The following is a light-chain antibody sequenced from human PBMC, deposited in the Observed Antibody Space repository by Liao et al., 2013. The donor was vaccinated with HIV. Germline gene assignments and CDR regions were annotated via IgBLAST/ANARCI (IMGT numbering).Light chain of an antibody. CDR1: ELGSVF. V-gene: IGLV3-1*01. J-gene: IGLJ2*01. Sequence: SYELTQPPSVSVSPGQTATISCSGDELGSVFTSWYQQRPGIPGRFSGSRSGNTVTLTISGTQPMDEADYYCQTWDNNTVIFGGGTKLTVL. CDR3: QTWDNNTVI.